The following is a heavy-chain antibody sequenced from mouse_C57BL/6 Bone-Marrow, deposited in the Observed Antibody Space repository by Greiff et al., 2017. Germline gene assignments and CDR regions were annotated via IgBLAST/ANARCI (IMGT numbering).Heavy chain of an antibody. D-gene: IGHD1-1*01. V-gene: IGHV5-12*01. CDR2: ISNGGGST. CDR1: GFTFSDYY. Sequence: DVQLVESGGGLVQPGGSLKLSCAASGFTFSDYYMYWVRQTPEKRLEWVAYISNGGGSTYYPDTVKGRFTISRDNAKNTLYLQMSRLKSEDTAMYYCARQSGLRQYYFDYWGQGTTLTVSS. CDR3: ARQSGLRQYYFDY. J-gene: IGHJ2*01.